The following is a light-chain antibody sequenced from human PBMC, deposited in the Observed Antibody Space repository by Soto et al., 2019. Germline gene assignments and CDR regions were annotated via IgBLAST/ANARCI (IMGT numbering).Light chain of an antibody. J-gene: IGLJ1*01. CDR2: DVS. CDR3: SSYTSSRYV. CDR1: SSDVGGYNY. Sequence: QSALTQPASVSGSPGQSITISCTGTSSDVGGYNYVSWYQQHPGKAPKIMIYDVSNRPSGVSNRFSGSKSGNTASLTISGLQAEDEDDYYCSSYTSSRYVFGTGTKLTVL. V-gene: IGLV2-14*01.